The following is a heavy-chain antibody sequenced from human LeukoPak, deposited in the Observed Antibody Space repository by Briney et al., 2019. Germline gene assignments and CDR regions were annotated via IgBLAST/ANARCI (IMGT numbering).Heavy chain of an antibody. CDR1: GYTFTSYY. Sequence: ASVKVSCKASGYTFTSYYIHWVRQAPGQGLEWMGIINPSGGSRSYAQKFQGRVTMTSDTSTSTVYMELSSLRSEDTAVYYCARGGIQPHKAYYGGNSPTSFDYWGQGTLVTVSS. CDR3: ARGGIQPHKAYYGGNSPTSFDY. J-gene: IGHJ4*02. CDR2: INPSGGSR. D-gene: IGHD4-23*01. V-gene: IGHV1-46*01.